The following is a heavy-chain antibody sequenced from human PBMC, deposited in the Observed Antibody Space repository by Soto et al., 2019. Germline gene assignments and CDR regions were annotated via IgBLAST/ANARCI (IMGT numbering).Heavy chain of an antibody. CDR2: IDGSGATT. CDR1: GFSFGSNK. J-gene: IGHJ5*02. D-gene: IGHD3-10*01. Sequence: XGFLRVPGAAAGFSFGSNKMTWVRQAPGKGLEYVSTIDGSGATTYYADSVKGRFTISRDNSKNAVFLQMNSLRADDTAVYYCAKNSGWFDAWGQGTLVTVSS. V-gene: IGHV3-23*01. CDR3: AKNSGWFDA.